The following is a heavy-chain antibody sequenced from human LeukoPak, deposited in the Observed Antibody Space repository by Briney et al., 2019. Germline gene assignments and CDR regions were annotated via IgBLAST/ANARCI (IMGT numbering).Heavy chain of an antibody. Sequence: GGSLRLSCAASGFTFSSFQMTWVRQAPGKGLEWVSVIYSGGSTYYADSVKGRFTISRDNSKNTLYLQMNSLRAEDTAVYYCARDLGYDSSGYYYYWGQGTLVTVS. J-gene: IGHJ4*02. CDR3: ARDLGYDSSGYYYY. V-gene: IGHV3-66*01. CDR2: IYSGGST. D-gene: IGHD3-22*01. CDR1: GFTFSSFQ.